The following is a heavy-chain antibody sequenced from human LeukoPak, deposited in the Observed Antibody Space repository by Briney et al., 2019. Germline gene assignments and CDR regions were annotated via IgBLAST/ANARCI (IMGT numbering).Heavy chain of an antibody. D-gene: IGHD4-17*01. CDR2: IYYSGST. V-gene: IGHV4-59*08. J-gene: IGHJ4*02. Sequence: PSETLSLTCTVSGGSISSYYWSWIRQPPGKGLEWIGYIYYSGSTNYNPSLKSRVTISVDTSKNQFSLKLSSVTAADTAVYHCASLKGYYGDYSSFDYWGQGTLVTVCS. CDR1: GGSISSYY. CDR3: ASLKGYYGDYSSFDY.